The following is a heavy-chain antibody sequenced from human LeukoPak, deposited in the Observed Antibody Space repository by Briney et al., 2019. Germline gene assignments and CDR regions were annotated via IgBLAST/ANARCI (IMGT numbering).Heavy chain of an antibody. CDR2: IYYSGST. CDR3: ARVGIAAAGVDY. V-gene: IGHV4-59*01. CDR1: GGAIRSYY. J-gene: IGHJ4*02. Sequence: SETLSLTGTVRGGAIRSYYWSWIRQPPGKGLEWIGYIYYSGSTNYNPSLKSRVTISVSTSKNQFSLKLSSVTAADTAVYYCARVGIAAAGVDYWGQGTLVTVSS. D-gene: IGHD6-13*01.